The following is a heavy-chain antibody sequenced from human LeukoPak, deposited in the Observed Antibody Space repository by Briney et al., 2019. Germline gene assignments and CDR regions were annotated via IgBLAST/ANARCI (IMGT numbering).Heavy chain of an antibody. J-gene: IGHJ4*02. D-gene: IGHD1-26*01. Sequence: GESLKISCKGSGYSFTSYWIGWVRQMPGKGLEWMGIIYPGDSDTRYSPSFQGQVTISVDKSISTAYLQWSSLKASDTAMYYCARQPYSGGSLAPFDYWGQGTLVTVSS. V-gene: IGHV5-51*01. CDR1: GYSFTSYW. CDR2: IYPGDSDT. CDR3: ARQPYSGGSLAPFDY.